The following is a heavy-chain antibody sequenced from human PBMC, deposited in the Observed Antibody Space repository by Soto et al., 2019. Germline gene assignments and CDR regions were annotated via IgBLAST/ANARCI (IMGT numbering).Heavy chain of an antibody. D-gene: IGHD1-7*01. CDR3: ARGRDKWNSDAFDI. CDR1: GYTFTSYD. V-gene: IGHV1-8*01. J-gene: IGHJ3*02. CDR2: MNPNSGNT. Sequence: ASVKVSCKASGYTFTSYDINWVRQATGQGLEWMGWMNPNSGNTGYAQKFQGRVTMTRNTSISTAYMELSSLRSEDTAVYYCARGRDKWNSDAFDIWGQGTMVTVSS.